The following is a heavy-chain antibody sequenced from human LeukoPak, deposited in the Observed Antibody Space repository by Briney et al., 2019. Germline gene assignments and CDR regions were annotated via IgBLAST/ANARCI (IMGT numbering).Heavy chain of an antibody. CDR2: IKRDGSEK. Sequence: GGSLRLSCAASGFTFSSYWMSWVRQAPGKGLEWVANIKRDGSEKYYVDSVKGRFTISRDNSKNTLYLQMNSLRAEDTAVYYCAREDSSGWYGGSYAFDIWGQGTMVTVSS. CDR3: AREDSSGWYGGSYAFDI. V-gene: IGHV3-7*03. D-gene: IGHD6-19*01. CDR1: GFTFSSYW. J-gene: IGHJ3*02.